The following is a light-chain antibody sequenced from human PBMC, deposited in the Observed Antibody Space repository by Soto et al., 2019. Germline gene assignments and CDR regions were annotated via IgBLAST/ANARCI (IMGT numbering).Light chain of an antibody. J-gene: IGLJ3*02. V-gene: IGLV2-8*01. CDR2: EVT. CDR3: SSYAGSNNWV. CDR1: GSDVGGYNY. Sequence: QSALTQPPSASGSPGQSVTFSCTGTGSDVGGYNYVSWYQQHPGRAPKLIIYEVTKRPSGVPDRFSGSKSGNTASLTVSGLQAEDEADYYCSSYAGSNNWVFGGWTKLTVL.